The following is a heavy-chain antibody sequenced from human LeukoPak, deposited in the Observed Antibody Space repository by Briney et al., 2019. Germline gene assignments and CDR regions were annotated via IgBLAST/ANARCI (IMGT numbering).Heavy chain of an antibody. CDR2: IYYSGST. J-gene: IGHJ6*03. CDR1: GGSISSYY. D-gene: IGHD3-9*01. V-gene: IGHV4-59*01. CDR3: ARGVRDYDILTGYYRPYHYYYYMDV. Sequence: SETLSLTCTVSGGSISSYYWSWIRQPPGKGLEWIGYIYYSGSTNYNPSLKSRVTISVDTSKNQFSLKLSSVTAADTAVYYCARGVRDYDILTGYYRPYHYYYYMDVWGKGTTVTVSS.